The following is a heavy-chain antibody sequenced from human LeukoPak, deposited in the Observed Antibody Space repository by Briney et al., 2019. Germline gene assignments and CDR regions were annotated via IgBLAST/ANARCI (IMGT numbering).Heavy chain of an antibody. J-gene: IGHJ3*02. V-gene: IGHV4-61*01. CDR3: ARSHYDFWPNAFDI. D-gene: IGHD3-3*01. CDR1: GGSVSSGSYY. Sequence: SETLSLTCTVSGGSVSSGSYYWSWIRQPPGKGLEWIGYIYYSGSTNHNPSLKSRVTISVDTSKNQFSLKLNSVTAADTAVYYCARSHYDFWPNAFDIWGQGTMVTVSS. CDR2: IYYSGST.